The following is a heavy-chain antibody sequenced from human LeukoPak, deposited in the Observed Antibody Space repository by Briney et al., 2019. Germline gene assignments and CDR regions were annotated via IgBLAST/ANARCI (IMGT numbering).Heavy chain of an antibody. CDR3: ARDVHGDYGSGWFDP. Sequence: SXXVSCKTSGGTFNNSAISWVRQAPGQGLEWLGGIMPLFGTAGYAQKFQGRGTITKDESTRTVYLELTSLTSDDTAVYYCARDVHGDYGSGWFDPWGQGTLVSVSS. CDR1: GGTFNNSA. CDR2: IMPLFGTA. J-gene: IGHJ5*02. D-gene: IGHD4-17*01. V-gene: IGHV1-69*05.